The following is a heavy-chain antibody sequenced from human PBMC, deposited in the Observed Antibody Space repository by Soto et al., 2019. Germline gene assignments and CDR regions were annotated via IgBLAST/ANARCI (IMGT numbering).Heavy chain of an antibody. CDR1: GYTFTSYG. D-gene: IGHD6-19*01. CDR2: VNAYNGNT. J-gene: IGHJ4*02. V-gene: IGHV1-18*01. CDR3: SREAVSGRTGFDY. Sequence: QVQLVQSGAEVKKPGASVKVSCKASGYTFTSYGISWVRQAPGQGLEWMGWVNAYNGNTNYAQKFQGRVTMTTDTSTTTAYMEMRSRSSDATAAYYCSREAVSGRTGFDYWGQGTLVTVSS.